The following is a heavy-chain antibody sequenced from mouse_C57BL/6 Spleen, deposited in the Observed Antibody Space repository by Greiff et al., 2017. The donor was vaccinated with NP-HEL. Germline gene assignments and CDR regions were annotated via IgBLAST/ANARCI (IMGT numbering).Heavy chain of an antibody. J-gene: IGHJ1*03. CDR3: AKLYYDYDADWYFDV. CDR1: GFTFSDYG. V-gene: IGHV5-17*01. CDR2: ISSGSSTI. Sequence: EVHLVESGGGLVKPGGSLKLSCAASGFTFSDYGMHWVRQAPEKGLEWVAYISSGSSTIYYADTVKGRFTISRDNAKNTLFLQMTSLRSEDTAMYYCAKLYYDYDADWYFDVWGTGTTVTVSS. D-gene: IGHD2-4*01.